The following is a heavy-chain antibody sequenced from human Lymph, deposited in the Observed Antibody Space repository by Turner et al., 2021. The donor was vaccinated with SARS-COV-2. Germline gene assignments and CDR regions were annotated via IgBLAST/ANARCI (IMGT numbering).Heavy chain of an antibody. J-gene: IGHJ5*02. CDR1: GGTFSSYA. V-gene: IGHV1-69*10. D-gene: IGHD2-2*01. CDR3: ARDSPYCSSTSCYDP. CDR2: IIPIPAIA. Sequence: QVQLVQSGAEVKKPGSSVKVSCKASGGTFSSYAITWVRQAPGQGLEWMGGIIPIPAIANYAQKFQGRVTITADKSTSTAYMELSSLRSEDTAVYYCARDSPYCSSTSCYDPWGQGTLVTVSS.